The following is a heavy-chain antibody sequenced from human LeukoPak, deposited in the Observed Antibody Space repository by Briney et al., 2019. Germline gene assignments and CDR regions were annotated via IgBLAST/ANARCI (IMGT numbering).Heavy chain of an antibody. CDR2: ISYDGSNK. V-gene: IGHV3-30*18. Sequence: GGSLRLSCAASGFTFSSYGMPWVRQAPGKGLEWVAVISYDGSNKYYADSVKGRFTISRDNSKNTLYLQMNSLRAEDTAVYYCAKGDIVVVVAAPIPSPFDPWGQGTLVTVSS. D-gene: IGHD2-15*01. CDR1: GFTFSSYG. J-gene: IGHJ5*02. CDR3: AKGDIVVVVAAPIPSPFDP.